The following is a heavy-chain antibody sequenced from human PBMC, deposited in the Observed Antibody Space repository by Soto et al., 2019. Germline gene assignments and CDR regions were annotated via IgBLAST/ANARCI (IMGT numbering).Heavy chain of an antibody. CDR3: AKDQAGGGISHGYDH. Sequence: EVHLLQSGGDLVQPGGSLRLSCAASGFTFSGYAMSWVRQAPGKGLEWVSGISNSGGSTFYADSVKGRFTISSDNSENTLYLQMNSLKDEDTAVYFCAKDQAGGGISHGYDHWGQGSRVDVSA. V-gene: IGHV3-23*01. CDR1: GFTFSGYA. CDR2: ISNSGGST. D-gene: IGHD3-16*01. J-gene: IGHJ5*02.